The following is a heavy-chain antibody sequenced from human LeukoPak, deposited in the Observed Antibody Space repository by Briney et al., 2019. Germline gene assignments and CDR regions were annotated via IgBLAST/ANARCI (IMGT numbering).Heavy chain of an antibody. CDR1: GFTFSSYA. Sequence: GGSLRLSCAASGFTFSSYAMSWVRQAPGKGLEWVSVITGSVGATYYADSVKGRFTISRDNSKNTLSLQMNSLSAEDTAVYYCAKHATRHYFEYWGQGTLVTVSS. CDR2: ITGSVGAT. V-gene: IGHV3-23*01. D-gene: IGHD2-15*01. J-gene: IGHJ4*02. CDR3: AKHATRHYFEY.